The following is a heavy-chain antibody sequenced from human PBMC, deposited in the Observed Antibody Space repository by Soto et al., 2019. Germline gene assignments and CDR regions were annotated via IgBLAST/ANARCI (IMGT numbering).Heavy chain of an antibody. J-gene: IGHJ4*02. CDR2: IWYDGSNK. Sequence: PGGSLRLSCAASGCTFSSYGMQWVRQAPGKGLEWVAVIWYDGSNKYYADSVKGRFTISRDNSKNTLYLQMNSLRAEDTAVYYCARDRDSGYDYDYWGQGTLVTVSS. D-gene: IGHD5-12*01. V-gene: IGHV3-33*01. CDR3: ARDRDSGYDYDY. CDR1: GCTFSSYG.